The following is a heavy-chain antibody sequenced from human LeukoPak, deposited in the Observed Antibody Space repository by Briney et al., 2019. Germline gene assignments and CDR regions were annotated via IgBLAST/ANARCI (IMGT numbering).Heavy chain of an antibody. CDR2: INHSGST. D-gene: IGHD1-26*01. V-gene: IGHV4-34*01. CDR3: ARGGRIVGATPVLDY. J-gene: IGHJ4*02. Sequence: SETLSLTCAVYVGSFSGHYWSWIRQPPGKGLEWIGEINHSGSTNYNPSLKSRVTISVDTSKNQFSLKLSSVTAADTAVYYCARGGRIVGATPVLDYWGQGTLVTVSS. CDR1: VGSFSGHY.